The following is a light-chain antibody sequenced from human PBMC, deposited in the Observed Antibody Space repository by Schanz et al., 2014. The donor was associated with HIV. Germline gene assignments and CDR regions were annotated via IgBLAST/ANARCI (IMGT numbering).Light chain of an antibody. V-gene: IGLV1-44*01. CDR1: TSNIGRYT. J-gene: IGLJ2*01. CDR3: SSYTSSSTRV. Sequence: QSVLTQPPSVSGTPGQRVTISCSGSTSNIGRYTVNWYQPLPGTAPKFLIYSNSQRPSGVPDRFSGSGSGASASLAISGLQAEDEADYYCSSYTSSSTRVFGGGTKVTVL. CDR2: SNS.